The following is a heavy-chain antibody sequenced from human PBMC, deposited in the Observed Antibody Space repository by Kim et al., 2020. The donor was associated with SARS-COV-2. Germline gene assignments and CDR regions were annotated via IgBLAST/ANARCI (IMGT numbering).Heavy chain of an antibody. V-gene: IGHV3-33*01. D-gene: IGHD1-26*01. CDR2: IWYDGSNK. J-gene: IGHJ4*02. CDR1: GFTFSSYG. CDR3: AREFGIVGAYYFDY. Sequence: GGSLRLSCAASGFTFSSYGMHWVRQAPGKGLEWVAVIWYDGSNKYYADSGKGRFTISRDNSKNTLYLQMNSLRAEDTAVYYCAREFGIVGAYYFDYWGQGTLVTVSS.